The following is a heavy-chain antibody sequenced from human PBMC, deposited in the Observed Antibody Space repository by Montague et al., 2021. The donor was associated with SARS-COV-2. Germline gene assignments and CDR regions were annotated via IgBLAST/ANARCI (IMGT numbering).Heavy chain of an antibody. D-gene: IGHD6-19*01. Sequence: TLSLTCTVSGGSISSGGYYWSWIRQHPGKGLEWIGYIYYSGSTYYNPSIKSRVTISIDTSKNQFSLKLSSVTAADTAVYYCASVHFVRSGWYPDDFHIWGQGTMVAVSS. J-gene: IGHJ3*02. CDR3: ASVHFVRSGWYPDDFHI. V-gene: IGHV4-31*03. CDR2: IYYSGST. CDR1: GGSISSGGYY.